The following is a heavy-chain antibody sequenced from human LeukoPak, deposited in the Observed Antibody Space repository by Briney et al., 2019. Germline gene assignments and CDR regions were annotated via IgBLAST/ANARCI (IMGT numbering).Heavy chain of an antibody. Sequence: NPSETLSLICAVYGGSFSGYYWSWIRQPPGKGLEWIGEINHSGRTNYTLPLKSRVTISVDTSKNQFSLKLISVTAADTAVYYCARGTGPLTPKKWELLRRYFDYWGQGTLVTVSS. CDR1: GGSFSGYY. CDR2: INHSGRT. J-gene: IGHJ4*02. V-gene: IGHV4-34*01. CDR3: ARGTGPLTPKKWELLRRYFDY. D-gene: IGHD1-26*01.